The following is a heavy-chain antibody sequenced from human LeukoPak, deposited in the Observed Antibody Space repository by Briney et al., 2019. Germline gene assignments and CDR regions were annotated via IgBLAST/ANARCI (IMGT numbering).Heavy chain of an antibody. V-gene: IGHV3-9*01. Sequence: GGSLRLSCAASGFTFDDYAMHWVRQAPGKGLEWVSGISWNSGSIGYADSVKGRFTISRDNAKNSLYLQMNSLRAEDTALYYCAKDLRRGLGNGMDVWGQGTTVTVSS. CDR3: AKDLRRGLGNGMDV. J-gene: IGHJ6*02. D-gene: IGHD1-26*01. CDR2: ISWNSGSI. CDR1: GFTFDDYA.